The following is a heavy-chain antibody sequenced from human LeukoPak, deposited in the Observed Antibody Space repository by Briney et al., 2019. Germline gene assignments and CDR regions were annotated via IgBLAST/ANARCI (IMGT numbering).Heavy chain of an antibody. CDR1: GFTFSNYA. J-gene: IGHJ3*02. CDR3: ARWFREGAFDI. D-gene: IGHD3-10*01. Sequence: GGSLRLSCAASGFTFSNYAMSWVRQAPGKGLEWVSVIYGGGDTNYADSVKGRFTISRDNAKNSLYLQMNSLRAEDTAVYYCARWFREGAFDIWGQGTMVTVSS. V-gene: IGHV3-23*03. CDR2: IYGGGDT.